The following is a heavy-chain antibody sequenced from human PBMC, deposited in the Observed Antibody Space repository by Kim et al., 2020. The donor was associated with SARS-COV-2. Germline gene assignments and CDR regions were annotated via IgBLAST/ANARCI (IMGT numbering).Heavy chain of an antibody. V-gene: IGHV3-7*03. D-gene: IGHD6-13*01. Sequence: CVGSVKGRFTVSRDNAKNSLSLQMNSLRAEDTAVYYCVRTDFAAAGNYWGQGTLVTVSS. J-gene: IGHJ4*02. CDR3: VRTDFAAAGNY.